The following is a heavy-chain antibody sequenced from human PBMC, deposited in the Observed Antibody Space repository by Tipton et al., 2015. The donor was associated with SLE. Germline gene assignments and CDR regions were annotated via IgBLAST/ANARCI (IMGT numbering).Heavy chain of an antibody. CDR3: ARQIVTAEFDY. V-gene: IGHV3-64*04. D-gene: IGHD2-2*01. J-gene: IGHJ4*02. CDR1: GFTFSSYA. CDR2: ISSNGGST. Sequence: SLRLSCAASGFTFSSYAMSWVRQAPGKGLEYVSAISSNGGSTYYADSVKGRFTISRDNAKNSLYLQMNSLRAEDTAIYYCARQIVTAEFDYWGQGTLVTVSS.